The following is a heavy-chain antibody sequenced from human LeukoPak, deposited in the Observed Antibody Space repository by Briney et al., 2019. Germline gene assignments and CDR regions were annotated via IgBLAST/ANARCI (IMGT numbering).Heavy chain of an antibody. D-gene: IGHD3-22*01. J-gene: IGHJ3*02. V-gene: IGHV4-34*01. Sequence: PSETLSLTCAVYGGSFSGYYWSWIRQPPGKGLEWIGEINHSGSTNYNPSLKSRVTISVDTSKNQFSLKLSSVTAADTAVYYCARGGRTYYYDSKPHAFDSWGQGTMVTVSS. CDR2: INHSGST. CDR3: ARGGRTYYYDSKPHAFDS. CDR1: GGSFSGYY.